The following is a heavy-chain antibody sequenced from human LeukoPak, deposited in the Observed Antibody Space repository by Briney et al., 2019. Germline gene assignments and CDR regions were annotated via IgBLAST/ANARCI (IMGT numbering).Heavy chain of an antibody. CDR3: ARAPRNYYGSGSYYADY. Sequence: GGSLRLSCAASGFTFSSYGMHWVRQAPGKGLEWVAVISYDGSNKYYADSVKGRFTISRDNSKNTLYLQMNSLRVEDTAVYYCARAPRNYYGSGSYYADYWGQGTLVTVSS. J-gene: IGHJ4*02. CDR1: GFTFSSYG. D-gene: IGHD3-10*01. V-gene: IGHV3-30*03. CDR2: ISYDGSNK.